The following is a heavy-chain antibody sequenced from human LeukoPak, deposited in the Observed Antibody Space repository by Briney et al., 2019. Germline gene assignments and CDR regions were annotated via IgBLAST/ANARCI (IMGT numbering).Heavy chain of an antibody. CDR3: AKDSGGMDV. V-gene: IGHV3-30*18. CDR1: GFTFSSYG. J-gene: IGHJ6*04. CDR2: ISYDGSNN. Sequence: GGSLRLSCAASGFTFSSYGMHWVRQAPGKGLEWVAVISYDGSNNYYADSVKGRFTISRDNSKNTLYLQMNSLRAEDTAVYYCAKDSGGMDVWGKGTTVTVSS.